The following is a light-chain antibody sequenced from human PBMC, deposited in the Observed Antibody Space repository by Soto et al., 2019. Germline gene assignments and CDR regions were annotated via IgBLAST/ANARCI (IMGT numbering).Light chain of an antibody. CDR1: QSISSY. Sequence: DIQMTQSPSSLSASIGDRVTITCRASQSISSYLNWYQQKPGKAPKLLISAASSLESGVPSRFSGSGSGTDFTLTISSLQPEDFATYDCQQGYSTPRTFGQGTQLENK. V-gene: IGKV1-39*01. CDR2: AAS. J-gene: IGKJ2*01. CDR3: QQGYSTPRT.